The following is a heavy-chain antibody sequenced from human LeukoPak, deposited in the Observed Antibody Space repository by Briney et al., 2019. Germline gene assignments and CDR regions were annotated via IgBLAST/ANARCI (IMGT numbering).Heavy chain of an antibody. CDR3: ASEKKSAAGVFDY. Sequence: SSETLSLTCTVSGGSISSSAYFWSWLRQHPGKGLEWIGYISYSGSTYYNPSLKSRVTISIDTSKNQFSLKLSSVTAADTAVYYCASEKKSAAGVFDYWGQGTLVTVSS. CDR1: GGSISSSAYF. CDR2: ISYSGST. J-gene: IGHJ4*02. V-gene: IGHV4-31*03. D-gene: IGHD6-13*01.